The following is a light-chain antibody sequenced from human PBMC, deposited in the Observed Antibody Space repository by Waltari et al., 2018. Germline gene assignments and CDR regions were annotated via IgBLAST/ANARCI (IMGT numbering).Light chain of an antibody. CDR3: AVWDDSLSGRV. CDR2: RNN. CDR1: RSNIGHNY. V-gene: IGLV1-47*01. J-gene: IGLJ3*02. Sequence: QSVLTQPPSASGTPGQRVTISCSGSRSNIGHNYVSWYQQLPGPAPKLLIYRNNQRPSGVPDRFSGSKSGTSASLAISGLRSEDEADYYCAVWDDSLSGRVFGGGTKVTVL.